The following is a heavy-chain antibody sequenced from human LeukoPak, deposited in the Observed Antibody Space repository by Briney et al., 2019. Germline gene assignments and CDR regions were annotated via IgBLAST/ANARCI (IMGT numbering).Heavy chain of an antibody. CDR1: GFTFSSYE. V-gene: IGHV3-48*03. Sequence: GGSLRLSCAASGFTFSSYEMNWVRQAPGKGLEWVSYISSSGSTIYYADSVKGRFTISRDNAKNSLYLQMNSLRAEDTAVYYCARDGPSGIAVAVNYDYWGQGTLVTVSS. CDR3: ARDGPSGIAVAVNYDY. D-gene: IGHD6-19*01. J-gene: IGHJ4*02. CDR2: ISSSGSTI.